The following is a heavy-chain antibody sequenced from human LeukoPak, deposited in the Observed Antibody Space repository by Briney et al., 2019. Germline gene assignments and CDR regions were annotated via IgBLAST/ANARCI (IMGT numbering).Heavy chain of an antibody. D-gene: IGHD3-22*01. V-gene: IGHV4-30-2*01. Sequence: SETLSLTCAVSGGSISSGGYSWSWIRQPPGKGLEWIGYIYHSGSTYYNPSLKSRVTISVDRSKNQFSLKLSSVTAADTAVYYCARAGSDFDYYDSSGYYYYLDYWGQGTLVTVSS. CDR1: GGSISSGGYS. CDR3: ARAGSDFDYYDSSGYYYYLDY. CDR2: IYHSGST. J-gene: IGHJ4*02.